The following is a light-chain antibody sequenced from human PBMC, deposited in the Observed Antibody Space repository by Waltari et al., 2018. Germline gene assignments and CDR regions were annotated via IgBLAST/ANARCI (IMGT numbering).Light chain of an antibody. Sequence: QSVLTQPPSVSGAPGQRITISCTGTSSTIGAGYDVPWYLQLPGTAPKLLILGNNNRPSGVPDRFSASKSDTSASLAITGLQAEDEADYYCQSYDSSLSGVIFGGGTKLTVL. J-gene: IGLJ2*01. CDR1: SSTIGAGYD. CDR2: GNN. V-gene: IGLV1-40*01. CDR3: QSYDSSLSGVI.